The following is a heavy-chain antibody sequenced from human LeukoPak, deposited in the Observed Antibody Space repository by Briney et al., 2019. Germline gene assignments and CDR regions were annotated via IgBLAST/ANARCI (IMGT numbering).Heavy chain of an antibody. D-gene: IGHD3-22*01. CDR1: GFTFSSYW. CDR3: AKEGSGYYYPPFDY. V-gene: IGHV3-74*01. J-gene: IGHJ4*02. CDR2: INTDGSTT. Sequence: GGSLRLSCAASGFTFSSYWMHWVRQAPGKGLVWVSRINTDGSTTSYADSVKGRFTISRDNAKNTLYLQMNSLRAEDTALYYCAKEGSGYYYPPFDYWGQGTLVTVSS.